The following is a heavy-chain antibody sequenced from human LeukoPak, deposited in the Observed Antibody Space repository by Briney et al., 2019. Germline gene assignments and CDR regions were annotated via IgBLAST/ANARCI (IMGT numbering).Heavy chain of an antibody. CDR2: ISYDGSNK. V-gene: IGHV3-30-3*01. Sequence: GGSLRLSCAASGFTFSSYAMHWVRQAPGKGLEWVAVISYDGSNKYYADSVKGRFTISRDNSKNTLYLQMNSLRAEDTAVYYCARGFVWGQGTLVTVSS. CDR3: ARGFV. J-gene: IGHJ4*02. CDR1: GFTFSSYA. D-gene: IGHD3-3*01.